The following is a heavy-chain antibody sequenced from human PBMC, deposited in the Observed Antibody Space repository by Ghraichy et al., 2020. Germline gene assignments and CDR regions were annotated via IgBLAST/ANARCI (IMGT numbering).Heavy chain of an antibody. V-gene: IGHV1-69*04. D-gene: IGHD3-16*01. CDR2: IIPILGIA. J-gene: IGHJ5*02. CDR1: GGTFSSYT. Sequence: SVKVSCKASGGTFSSYTISWVRQAPVQGLEWMGRIIPILGIANYAQKFQGRVTITADKSTSTAYMELSSLRSEDTAVYYCARDRSRSGGGGFDPWGQGTLVTVSS. CDR3: ARDRSRSGGGGFDP.